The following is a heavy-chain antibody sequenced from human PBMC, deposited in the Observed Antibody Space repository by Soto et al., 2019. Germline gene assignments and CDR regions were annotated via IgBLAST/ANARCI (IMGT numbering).Heavy chain of an antibody. CDR2: INHSGST. Sequence: SETLSLTCAVYGGSFSGYYWSWIRQPPGKGLEWIGEINHSGSTNYNPSLKSRVTISVDTSKNQFSLKLSSVTAADTAVYYCAGLGYCSSTSCYRKGLRNSNYYYYMDVWGKGTTVTVSS. V-gene: IGHV4-34*01. CDR3: AGLGYCSSTSCYRKGLRNSNYYYYMDV. J-gene: IGHJ6*03. D-gene: IGHD2-2*02. CDR1: GGSFSGYY.